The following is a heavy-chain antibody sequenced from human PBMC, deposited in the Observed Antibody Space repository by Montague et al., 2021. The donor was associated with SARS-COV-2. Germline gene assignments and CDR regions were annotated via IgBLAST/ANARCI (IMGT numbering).Heavy chain of an antibody. V-gene: IGHV3-7*01. Sequence: SLRLSCAASGFTFYTHWMTWVRQAPGKGLEWVASIDGNGGTYYVDSVKGRFTISRDNPRTSLYLQMNSLRADDTAVYYCARGRQHINMVVVVVTGGEYYFDFWGQGTLVAVSS. D-gene: IGHD3-22*01. CDR2: IDGNGGT. CDR1: GFTFYTHW. J-gene: IGHJ4*02. CDR3: ARGRQHINMVVVVVTGGEYYFDF.